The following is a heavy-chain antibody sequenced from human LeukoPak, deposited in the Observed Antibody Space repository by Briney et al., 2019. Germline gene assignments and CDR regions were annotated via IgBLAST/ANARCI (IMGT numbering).Heavy chain of an antibody. CDR2: IIPIFGTA. V-gene: IGHV1-69*05. CDR1: GGTFSSYA. CDR3: ASSGRWELLLDY. J-gene: IGHJ4*02. D-gene: IGHD1-26*01. Sequence: SVKVSCKASGGTFSSYAISWVRQAPGQGLEWMGGIIPIFGTANYAQKFQGRVTITTDESTSTAYMELSSLRSEDTAVYYCASSGRWELLLDYWGQGTLVTASS.